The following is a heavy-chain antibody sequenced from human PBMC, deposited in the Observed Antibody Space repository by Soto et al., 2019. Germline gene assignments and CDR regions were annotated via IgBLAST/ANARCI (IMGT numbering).Heavy chain of an antibody. V-gene: IGHV3-23*01. CDR1: GFPFSSYA. CDR2: ISSGSNT. CDR3: AKASATGKSDGMVV. J-gene: IGHJ6*02. D-gene: IGHD7-27*01. Sequence: EVQLLESGGGLVQPGGSLRLSCVASGFPFSSYAMSWVRQTPGRGLECVSSISSGSNTYYTDSVRGRFTISRDNSKNSLYLQMSSLRADDTALYYCAKASATGKSDGMVVWGQGTTVSVSS.